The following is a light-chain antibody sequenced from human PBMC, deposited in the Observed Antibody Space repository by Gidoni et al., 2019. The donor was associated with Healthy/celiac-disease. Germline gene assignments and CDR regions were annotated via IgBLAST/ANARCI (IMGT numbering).Light chain of an antibody. CDR3: QQYGSSPPYT. J-gene: IGKJ2*01. CDR1: LSVSSSY. Sequence: EIVLTQSPGTLSLSPGERATLACRASLSVSSSYFAWYQQTPGQAPRLLLYGASSRATGIPDRFSGSGSGTDFTLTISRLEPEDYAVYYCQQYGSSPPYTFGQGTKLEIK. V-gene: IGKV3-20*01. CDR2: GAS.